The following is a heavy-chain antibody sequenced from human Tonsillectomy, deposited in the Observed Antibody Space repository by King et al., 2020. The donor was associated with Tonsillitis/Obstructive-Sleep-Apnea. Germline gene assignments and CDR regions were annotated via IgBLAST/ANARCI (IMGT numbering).Heavy chain of an antibody. J-gene: IGHJ5*02. Sequence: QLVQSGAEVKKPGSSVKVSCKASGGTFSSYAISWVRQAPGQGLEWMGRIIPILGIANYAQKFQGRVTITADKSTSTAYMELSSLRSEDTAVYYCAREWGGDWSSTSCYTGKNWFDPWGQGTLVTVSS. CDR1: GGTFSSYA. V-gene: IGHV1-69*09. CDR2: IIPILGIA. D-gene: IGHD2-2*02. CDR3: AREWGGDWSSTSCYTGKNWFDP.